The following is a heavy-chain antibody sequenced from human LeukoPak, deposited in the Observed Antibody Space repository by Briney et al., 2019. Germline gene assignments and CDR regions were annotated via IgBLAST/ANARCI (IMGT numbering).Heavy chain of an antibody. CDR2: IYYSGST. CDR3: ARDWRYCSGGSCYSGGFDY. J-gene: IGHJ4*02. V-gene: IGHV4-59*01. D-gene: IGHD2-15*01. Sequence: PSETLSLTCTVSGGSISSYYWSWIRQPPGKGLEWIGYIYYSGSTNYNPSLKSRVTISVDTSKNQFSLKLSSVTAADTAVYYCARDWRYCSGGSCYSGGFDYWGQGTLVTVSS. CDR1: GGSISSYY.